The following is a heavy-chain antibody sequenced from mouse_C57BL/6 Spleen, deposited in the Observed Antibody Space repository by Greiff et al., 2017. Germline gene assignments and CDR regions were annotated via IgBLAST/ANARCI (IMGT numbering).Heavy chain of an antibody. CDR3: AEGGYYAMDY. Sequence: EVQGVESGPELVKPGASVKISCKASGYSFTGYYMHWVKQSSEKSLEWIGEINPSTGGTSYNQKFKGKATLTVDKSSSTAYMQLKSLTSEDSAVYYCAEGGYYAMDYWVKEPQSPSPQ. J-gene: IGHJ4*01. V-gene: IGHV1-43*01. CDR1: GYSFTGYY. CDR2: INPSTGGT.